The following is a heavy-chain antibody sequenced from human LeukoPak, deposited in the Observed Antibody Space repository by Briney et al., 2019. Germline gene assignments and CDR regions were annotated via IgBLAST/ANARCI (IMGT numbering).Heavy chain of an antibody. J-gene: IGHJ4*02. CDR1: GFTFSSNW. CDR3: AKSGYDFWSGYYGY. D-gene: IGHD3-3*01. Sequence: GSLRLSCAASGFTFSSNWMHWVRQAPGKGLGWVSRINSDGSSTSYADSVKGRFTISRDNSKNTLYLQMNSLRAEETAVYYCAKSGYDFWSGYYGYWGQGTLVTVSS. CDR2: INSDGSST. V-gene: IGHV3-74*01.